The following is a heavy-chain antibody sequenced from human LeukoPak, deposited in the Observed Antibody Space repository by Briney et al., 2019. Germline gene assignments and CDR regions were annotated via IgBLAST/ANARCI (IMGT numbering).Heavy chain of an antibody. V-gene: IGHV3-23*01. CDR3: AKPHFLSGYSWLCWFDP. CDR2: ISGSGGST. J-gene: IGHJ5*02. CDR1: GFTFSSYA. Sequence: GGSLRLSCAASGFTFSSYAMSWVRQAPGKGLEWVSAISGSGGSTYYADSVKGRFTISRDNSKNTLYLQMNSLRAEDTAVYYCAKPHFLSGYSWLCWFDPWGQGTLVTVSS. D-gene: IGHD3-3*02.